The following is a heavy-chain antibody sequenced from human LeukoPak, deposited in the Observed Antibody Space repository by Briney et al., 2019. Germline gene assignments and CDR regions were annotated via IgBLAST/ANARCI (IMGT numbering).Heavy chain of an antibody. CDR3: ARISGPEADTSALRGYLDY. CDR1: GYSFTSYW. J-gene: IGHJ4*02. V-gene: IGHV5-51*01. CDR2: IYPGDSDT. Sequence: GASLKISCKGSGYSFTSYWIGWVRQMPGKGLEWMGSIYPGDSDTRYSPSFQGQVTISADKSISTAYLQWSSLKASDTAMYYCARISGPEADTSALRGYLDYWGQGSLVTVSS. D-gene: IGHD3-22*01.